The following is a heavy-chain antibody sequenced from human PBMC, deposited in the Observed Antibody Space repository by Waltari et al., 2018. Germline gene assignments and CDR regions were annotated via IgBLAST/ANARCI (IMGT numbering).Heavy chain of an antibody. CDR3: TRRPYSTGRDWFDP. Sequence: QLQLQESGPGLVKPSEPLSLTCSVSGGPITTIDYYWAWLRQSPGKGLEWIGTIYYSGITYYNPSLESRVTMSVDTSQNRFSLKLSSVTAADTAVYYCTRRPYSTGRDWFDPWGQGTLVTVSS. CDR2: IYYSGIT. D-gene: IGHD2-15*01. CDR1: GGPITTIDYY. J-gene: IGHJ5*02. V-gene: IGHV4-39*01.